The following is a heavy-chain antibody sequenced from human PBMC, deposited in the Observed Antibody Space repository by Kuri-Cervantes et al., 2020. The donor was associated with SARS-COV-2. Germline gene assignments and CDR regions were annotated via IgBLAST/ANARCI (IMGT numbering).Heavy chain of an antibody. CDR1: GFTFKNYA. J-gene: IGHJ6*04. CDR2: VGNGGSLT. CDR3: AKIPIYCSSTSCPVDA. V-gene: IGHV3-23*01. D-gene: IGHD2-2*01. Sequence: GGSLRLSCAASGFTFKNYAMSWVRQAPGKGLEWVSIVGNGGSLTYYADSVKGRLTISRDNSKNTLYLQMNSLRDEDTAVYYCAKIPIYCSSTSCPVDAWGKGTTVTVSS.